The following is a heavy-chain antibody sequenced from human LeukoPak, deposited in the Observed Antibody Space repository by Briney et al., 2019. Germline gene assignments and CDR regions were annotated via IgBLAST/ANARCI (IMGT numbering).Heavy chain of an antibody. CDR2: INPSGGST. D-gene: IGHD6-19*01. CDR3: ASGRIAVAGTGWFGP. J-gene: IGHJ5*02. Sequence: ASVKVSCKASGYTFTSYYMHWVRQAPGQGLEWMGIINPSGGSTSYAQKFQGRVTMTRDMSTSTVYMELSSLRSEDTAVYYCASGRIAVAGTGWFGPWGQGTLVTVSS. V-gene: IGHV1-46*01. CDR1: GYTFTSYY.